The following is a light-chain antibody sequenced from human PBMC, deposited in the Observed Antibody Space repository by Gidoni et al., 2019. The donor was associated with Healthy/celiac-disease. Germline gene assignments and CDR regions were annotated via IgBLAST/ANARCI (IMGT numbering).Light chain of an antibody. CDR2: GNS. CDR1: SSNIGGGYD. V-gene: IGLV1-40*01. Sequence: QSVLTQPPSVAGAPGQRVTIPCTGSSSNIGGGYDVDWYQQLRGKAPNLLRSGNSNRHPGVPDRFSASKSGPSASLVITGLQAEDEAVYYCQSVDSSLSFWVFGGGTKLSVL. J-gene: IGLJ3*02. CDR3: QSVDSSLSFWV.